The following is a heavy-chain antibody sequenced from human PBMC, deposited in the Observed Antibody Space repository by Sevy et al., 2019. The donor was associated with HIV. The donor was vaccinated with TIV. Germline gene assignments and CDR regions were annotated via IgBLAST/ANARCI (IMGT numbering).Heavy chain of an antibody. J-gene: IGHJ4*02. CDR2: ISHRGKT. Sequence: SETLSLTCTVSGYSISSGYYWGWIRQTPGKGLEWLGTISHRGKTHYNPSLKSRVTISVDTSKNQFSLRLKSVTAADTAVFYCARGSQPINYDENGYYDYWGQGTLVTVSS. CDR3: ARGSQPINYDENGYYDY. CDR1: GYSISSGYY. D-gene: IGHD2-2*03. V-gene: IGHV4-38-2*02.